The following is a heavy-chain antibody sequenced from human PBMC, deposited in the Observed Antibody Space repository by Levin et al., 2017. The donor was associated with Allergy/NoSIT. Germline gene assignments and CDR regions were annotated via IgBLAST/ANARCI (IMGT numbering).Heavy chain of an antibody. CDR2: TYYRSKWYN. CDR3: ARGAAAAGTSGYFDY. D-gene: IGHD6-13*01. V-gene: IGHV6-1*01. CDR1: GDTVSNNSAA. Sequence: SQTLSLTCAISGDTVSNNSAAWNWIRQSPSRGLEWLGRTYYRSKWYNDYAVSVKSRITMNPDTSKNQFSLQLNSVTPEDTAVYYCARGAAAAGTSGYFDYWGQGTLVTVSS. J-gene: IGHJ4*02.